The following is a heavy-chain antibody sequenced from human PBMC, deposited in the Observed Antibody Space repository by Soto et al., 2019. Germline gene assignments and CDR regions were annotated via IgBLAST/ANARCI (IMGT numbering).Heavy chain of an antibody. CDR1: GDSMTKYY. Sequence: WETLGLTCTVSGDSMTKYYWSWIRQPAGKGLEWIGRIYTSGSTNYNPSLKSRVTMSIDTSNKHFSLSLKSVTAADTAVYYCARTVGAAYYFDFWGQGALVTVSS. V-gene: IGHV4-4*07. D-gene: IGHD1-26*01. CDR3: ARTVGAAYYFDF. J-gene: IGHJ4*02. CDR2: IYTSGST.